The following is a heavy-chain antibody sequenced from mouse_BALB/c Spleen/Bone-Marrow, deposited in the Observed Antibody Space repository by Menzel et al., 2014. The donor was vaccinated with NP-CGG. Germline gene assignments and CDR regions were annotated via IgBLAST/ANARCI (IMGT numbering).Heavy chain of an antibody. CDR1: GFTFSSYA. CDR3: ARQRDGSYAMDY. V-gene: IGHV5-9-3*01. Sequence: EVKLMESGGGLVKPGGSLKLSCAASGFTFSSYAMSWVRQTSEKRLEWVATISSGGSYTYYPDSVKGRFTISRDNAKNTLYLQMSSLRSEDTAMYYCARQRDGSYAMDYWGQGTSVTVSS. CDR2: ISSGGSYT. D-gene: IGHD2-3*01. J-gene: IGHJ4*01.